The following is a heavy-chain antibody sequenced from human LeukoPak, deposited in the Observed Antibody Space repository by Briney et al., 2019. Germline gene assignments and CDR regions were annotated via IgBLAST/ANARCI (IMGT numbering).Heavy chain of an antibody. V-gene: IGHV1-3*01. CDR3: ARGYYYYYGMDV. Sequence: VASVKVSCKASGYTFTSYAMHWVRQAPGQRLEWMGWINAGNGNTKYSQKFQGRVTITRDTSASTAYMELSSLRSEDTAVYYCARGYYYYYGMDVWGQGTTVTVSS. J-gene: IGHJ6*02. CDR1: GYTFTSYA. CDR2: INAGNGNT.